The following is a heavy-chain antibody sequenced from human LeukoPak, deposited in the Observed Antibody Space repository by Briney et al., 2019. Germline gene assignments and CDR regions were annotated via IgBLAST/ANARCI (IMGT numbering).Heavy chain of an antibody. D-gene: IGHD6-19*01. J-gene: IGHJ4*02. Sequence: GGSLRLSCAASGFTVSSYAMHWVRQAPGKGLEWVAVMSYDGSNKYYADSVKGRFTISRDNSKNTLYLQMNSLRAEDTAVYYCARDLGSGWTMGTFDYWGQGTLVTVSS. CDR3: ARDLGSGWTMGTFDY. V-gene: IGHV3-30*04. CDR1: GFTVSSYA. CDR2: MSYDGSNK.